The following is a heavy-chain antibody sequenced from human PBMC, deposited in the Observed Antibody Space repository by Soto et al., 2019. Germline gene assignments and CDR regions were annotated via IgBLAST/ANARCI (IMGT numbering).Heavy chain of an antibody. Sequence: EVQLVESGGGLVQPGGSLRLSCAASGFTFSSYSMNWVRQAPGKGLEWVSYISSSSSIIYYADSVKGRFTISRDNAKNSLYLQMNSLRAEDTAVYYCARDIVVRGVIAWGDYWGQGTLVTVSS. J-gene: IGHJ4*02. CDR1: GFTFSSYS. V-gene: IGHV3-48*01. D-gene: IGHD3-10*01. CDR3: ARDIVVRGVIAWGDY. CDR2: ISSSSSII.